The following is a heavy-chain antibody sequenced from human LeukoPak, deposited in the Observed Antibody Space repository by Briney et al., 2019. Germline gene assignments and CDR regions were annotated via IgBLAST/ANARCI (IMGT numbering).Heavy chain of an antibody. J-gene: IGHJ4*02. V-gene: IGHV3-30-3*01. D-gene: IGHD6-19*01. CDR3: ARTREQWQVLDY. CDR1: GFPFSSYA. CDR2: ISYDGSNK. Sequence: PGGSLRLSCAASGFPFSSYAMHWVRPAPGKGLEWVAVISYDGSNKYYADSVKGRFTISRDNSKNTLYLQMNSLRAEDTAVYYCARTREQWQVLDYWGQGTLVIVSS.